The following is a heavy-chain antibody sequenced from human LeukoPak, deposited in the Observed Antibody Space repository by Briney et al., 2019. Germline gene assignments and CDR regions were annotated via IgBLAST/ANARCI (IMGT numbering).Heavy chain of an antibody. CDR3: ARGFDGSGYYFDY. V-gene: IGHV4-59*01. CDR2: IYYSGST. J-gene: IGHJ4*02. Sequence: SETPSLPRTVSGGSLSRYLWGWVRQPPGGGLGGIGYIYYSGSTNYNPSLKSRVTISGDMSKNQFSLKLSSVTAADTAVYYCARGFDGSGYYFDYWGQGTLVTVSS. D-gene: IGHD3-10*01. CDR1: GGSLSRYL.